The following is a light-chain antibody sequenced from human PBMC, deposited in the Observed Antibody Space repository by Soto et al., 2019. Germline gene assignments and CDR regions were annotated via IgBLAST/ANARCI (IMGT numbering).Light chain of an antibody. Sequence: DIVMTQSPLSLPVTPGEPAPISCRSSQSLLYSNGYTYLDWYLQKPGQSPQLLIYLVSNRASGVPDRFSGSVSGTDFTLKISRVEAVDVGVYYCMQALQTPLTFGGGTKVEIK. CDR2: LVS. CDR3: MQALQTPLT. J-gene: IGKJ4*01. V-gene: IGKV2-28*01. CDR1: QSLLYSNGYTY.